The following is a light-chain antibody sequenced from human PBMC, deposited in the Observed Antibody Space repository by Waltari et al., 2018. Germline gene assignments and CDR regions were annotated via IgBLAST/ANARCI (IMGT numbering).Light chain of an antibody. CDR3: QHYVTLPAT. CDR1: QSLSRP. V-gene: IGKV3-20*01. J-gene: IGKJ1*01. Sequence: EIVLTQSPGTLSLSPGERATLSCRTSQSLSRPLAWYQQNPGQAPRLLIYDASRRATGIPDRFIGSGSGTDFSLTISRLEPEDFAVYYCQHYVTLPATFGQGTRVELK. CDR2: DAS.